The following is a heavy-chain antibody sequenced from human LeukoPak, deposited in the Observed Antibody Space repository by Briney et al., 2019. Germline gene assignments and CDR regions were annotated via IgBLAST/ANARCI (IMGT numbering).Heavy chain of an antibody. J-gene: IGHJ4*02. V-gene: IGHV4-31*03. CDR2: IYYSGST. D-gene: IGHD5-18*01. CDR3: ARLRGYSYGPFDY. CDR1: GGSISSGGYY. Sequence: PSETLSLTCTVSGGSISSGGYYWSWIRQHPGKGLEWIGYIYYSGSTYYNPSLKSRVTISVDTSKNQFPLKLSSVTAADTAVYYCARLRGYSYGPFDYWGQGTLVTVSS.